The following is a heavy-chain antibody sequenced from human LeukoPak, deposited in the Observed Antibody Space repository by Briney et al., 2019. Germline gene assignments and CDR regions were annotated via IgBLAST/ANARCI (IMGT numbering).Heavy chain of an antibody. Sequence: SETLSLTCAVSGYSISSGYYWGWIRQPPGMGLEWIGSIYHSGSTYYNPSLKSRVTISVDTSKNQFSLKLSSVTAADTAVYYCARQDYYYYYMDVWGKGTTVTVSS. CDR1: GYSISSGYY. CDR2: IYHSGST. J-gene: IGHJ6*03. CDR3: ARQDYYYYYMDV. V-gene: IGHV4-38-2*01.